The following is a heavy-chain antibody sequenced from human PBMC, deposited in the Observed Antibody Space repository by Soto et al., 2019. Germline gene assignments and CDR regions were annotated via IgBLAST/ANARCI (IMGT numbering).Heavy chain of an antibody. CDR2: ISRSSRTI. V-gene: IGHV3-48*02. CDR1: GFTFSSYI. CDR3: ARESYYYDSSTFDI. J-gene: IGHJ3*02. Sequence: GGSLRLSCAASGFTFSSYIMNWLRQAPGKGLEWVSYISRSSRTIYYADSVKGRFTISRDNAKNSLYLQMNSLRDEDTSVYYCARESYYYDSSTFDIWGQGTMVTV. D-gene: IGHD3-22*01.